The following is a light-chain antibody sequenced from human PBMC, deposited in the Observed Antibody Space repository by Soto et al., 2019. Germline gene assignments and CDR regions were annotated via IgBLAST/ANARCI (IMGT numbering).Light chain of an antibody. V-gene: IGKV3-20*01. CDR2: GAS. J-gene: IGKJ3*01. CDR3: QQYGTSPFT. Sequence: EIVLTQSPTTLSLSPGERATLSCRASQNVNNWLAWYQQKPGQAPRLLIYGASNRATGIPDRFSGSGSGTDFTLTISRLEPEDFAVYYCQQYGTSPFTFGPGTKVDV. CDR1: QNVNNW.